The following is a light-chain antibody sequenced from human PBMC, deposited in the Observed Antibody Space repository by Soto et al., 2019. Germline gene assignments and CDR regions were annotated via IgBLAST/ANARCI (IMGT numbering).Light chain of an antibody. CDR3: HQYATDPLT. CDR2: GGS. Sequence: EIVLTQSPGTLSLSPGDRATLSCRASQSVGRDYLAWFQHKGGQAPRLLVHGGSNRATGIPERFSGSGSGTDFTLIISRLEPEDFAVYYCHQYATDPLTFGGGTKVEI. V-gene: IGKV3-20*01. J-gene: IGKJ4*01. CDR1: QSVGRDY.